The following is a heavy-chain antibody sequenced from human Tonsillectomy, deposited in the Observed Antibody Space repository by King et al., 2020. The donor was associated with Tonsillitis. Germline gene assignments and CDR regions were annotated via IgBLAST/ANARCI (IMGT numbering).Heavy chain of an antibody. D-gene: IGHD3-10*01. Sequence: QLVQSGAEVKKPGESLKISCQGSGYIFTSYWIGWVRQMPWKGLEWMGIIHPGDSDTRYSPSFQGQVAISADRSIGTAYLQWSSLKASDTAIYYCARQGDHYFGSGSFTDWGQGTLVTVSS. CDR2: IHPGDSDT. CDR1: GYIFTSYW. J-gene: IGHJ4*02. V-gene: IGHV5-51*01. CDR3: ARQGDHYFGSGSFTD.